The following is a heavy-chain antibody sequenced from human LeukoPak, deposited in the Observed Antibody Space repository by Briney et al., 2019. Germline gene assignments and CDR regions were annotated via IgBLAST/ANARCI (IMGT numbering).Heavy chain of an antibody. CDR1: GYTFTSYG. D-gene: IGHD3-3*01. V-gene: IGHV1-18*01. Sequence: ASVKVSCKASGYTFTSYGISWVRQAPGQGLEWMGWISAYNGNTNYAQKLQGRVTMTTDTFTSTAYMELRSLRSDDTAVYYCARVKNGGPSSLITTFGVVISPFDYWGQGTLVTVSS. CDR3: ARVKNGGPSSLITTFGVVISPFDY. CDR2: ISAYNGNT. J-gene: IGHJ4*02.